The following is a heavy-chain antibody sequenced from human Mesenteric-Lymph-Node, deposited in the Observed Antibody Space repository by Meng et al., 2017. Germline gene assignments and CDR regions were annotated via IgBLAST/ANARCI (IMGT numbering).Heavy chain of an antibody. CDR2: ISGYSGNT. CDR1: GYTFSNYG. Sequence: HVQLVQSGAEVKKPGASVKVSFKATGYTFSNYGSSWVRQAPVQGLEWMGWISGYSGNTKYAQKLQGRVTMTTNTSTNTAYMELRSLRSDDTAVYYCTRADIAAAGTGGYWGQGTLVTVSS. D-gene: IGHD6-13*01. V-gene: IGHV1-18*01. J-gene: IGHJ4*02. CDR3: TRADIAAAGTGGY.